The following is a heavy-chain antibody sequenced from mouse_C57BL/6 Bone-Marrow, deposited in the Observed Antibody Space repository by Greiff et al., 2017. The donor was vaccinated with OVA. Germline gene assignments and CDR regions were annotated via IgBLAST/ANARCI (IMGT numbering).Heavy chain of an antibody. CDR3: ARTGPYFDY. CDR1: GFTFSSYA. CDR2: ISDGGSYT. J-gene: IGHJ2*01. V-gene: IGHV5-4*03. D-gene: IGHD4-1*01. Sequence: EVKLVESGGGLVKPGGSLKLSCAASGFTFSSYAMSWVRQTPEKRLEWVATISDGGSYTYYPDNVKGRFTISRDNAKNNLYLQMRHLKSEDTAMYYCARTGPYFDYWGQGTTLTVSS.